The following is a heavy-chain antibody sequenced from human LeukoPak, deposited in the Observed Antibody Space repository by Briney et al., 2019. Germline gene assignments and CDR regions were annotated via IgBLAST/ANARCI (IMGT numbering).Heavy chain of an antibody. D-gene: IGHD6-13*01. CDR2: INWSGDNT. Sequence: GGALRLSCAASGFTFDDYGMSWVRQAPGKGLEWVSSINWSGDNTGYAESVKGRFTISRDNAKSSLYVQMNSLRVEDTAFYYCARGGLAPAGGDFDSWGQGTLVIVSS. J-gene: IGHJ4*02. CDR1: GFTFDDYG. CDR3: ARGGLAPAGGDFDS. V-gene: IGHV3-20*04.